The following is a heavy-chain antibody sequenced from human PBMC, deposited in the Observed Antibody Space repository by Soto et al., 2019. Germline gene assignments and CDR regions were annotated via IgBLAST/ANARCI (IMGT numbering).Heavy chain of an antibody. CDR1: GVSISSSSYS. CDR2: IYHSGST. Sequence: SETLSLTCTVSGVSISSSSYSWSWIRQPPGKGLEWIGYIYHSGSTYYNPSLKSRVTISVDRSKNQFSLKLSSVTAADTAVYYCARVPDRWGQGTLVTVS. J-gene: IGHJ5*02. CDR3: ARVPDR. V-gene: IGHV4-30-2*01. D-gene: IGHD2-2*01.